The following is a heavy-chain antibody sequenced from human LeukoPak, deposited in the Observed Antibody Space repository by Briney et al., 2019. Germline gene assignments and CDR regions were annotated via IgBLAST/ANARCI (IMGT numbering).Heavy chain of an antibody. D-gene: IGHD2-2*01. CDR2: ISAYNGNT. Sequence: ASVKVSCKASGYTFTSYGISWVRQAPGQGLEWMGWISAYNGNTNYAQKLQGRVTMTTDTSTITAYMELRSLRSDDTAVYYCARGVIVVVPAAPYYFDYWGQGTLVTVSS. V-gene: IGHV1-18*01. J-gene: IGHJ4*02. CDR1: GYTFTSYG. CDR3: ARGVIVVVPAAPYYFDY.